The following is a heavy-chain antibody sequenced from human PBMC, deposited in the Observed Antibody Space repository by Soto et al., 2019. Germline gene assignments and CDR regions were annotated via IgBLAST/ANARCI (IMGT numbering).Heavy chain of an antibody. CDR1: GYTFTSYG. CDR3: AREAAPYGDYDSAAYYYYGIDV. Sequence: ASVKVSCKASGYTFTSYGISWVRQAPGQGLEWMGWISAYNGNTNYAQRLQGRVTMTTDTSTSTAYMELRSLRSDDTAVYYCAREAAPYGDYDSAAYYYYGIDVCGQGTTVTVSS. V-gene: IGHV1-18*04. J-gene: IGHJ6*02. D-gene: IGHD4-17*01. CDR2: ISAYNGNT.